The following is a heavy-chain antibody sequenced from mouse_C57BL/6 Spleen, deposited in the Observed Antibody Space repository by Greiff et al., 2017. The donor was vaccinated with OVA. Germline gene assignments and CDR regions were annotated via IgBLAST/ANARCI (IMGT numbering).Heavy chain of an antibody. D-gene: IGHD1-1*01. J-gene: IGHJ2*01. CDR2: IYPGGGYT. V-gene: IGHV1-63*01. Sequence: QVHVKQSGAELVRPGTSVKMSCKASGYTFTNYWIGWAKQRPGHGLEWIGDIYPGGGYTNYNEKFKGKATLTADKSSSTAYMQFSSLTSEDSASYYCARKIDYYGSSYYFDYWGQGTTLTVSS. CDR1: GYTFTNYW. CDR3: ARKIDYYGSSYYFDY.